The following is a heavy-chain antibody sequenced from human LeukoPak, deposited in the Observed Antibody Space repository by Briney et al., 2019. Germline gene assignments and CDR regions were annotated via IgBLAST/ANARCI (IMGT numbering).Heavy chain of an antibody. V-gene: IGHV4-30-2*01. CDR3: ARGATVTTLDP. CDR2: IYHSGST. J-gene: IGHJ5*02. D-gene: IGHD4-17*01. CDR1: GVSISSGGYS. Sequence: PSETLSLTCAVSGVSISSGGYSWSWIRQPPGKGLEWIGYIYHSGSTYYNPSLKSRVTISVDRSKNQFSLKLSSVTAADTAVYYCARGATVTTLDPWGQGTLVTVSS.